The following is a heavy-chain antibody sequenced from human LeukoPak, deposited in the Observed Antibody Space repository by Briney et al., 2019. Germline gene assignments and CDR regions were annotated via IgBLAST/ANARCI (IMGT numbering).Heavy chain of an antibody. CDR1: GFTFSSYG. V-gene: IGHV3-33*01. Sequence: GRSLRLSCAASGFTFSSYGMHWVRQAPGKGLEWVAVIWYDGSNKYYADSVKGRFTISRDNSKNTLYLQMNSLRAEDTAVYYCARPYYDILTGYRHDYWGQGTLVTVSS. CDR3: ARPYYDILTGYRHDY. D-gene: IGHD3-9*01. J-gene: IGHJ4*02. CDR2: IWYDGSNK.